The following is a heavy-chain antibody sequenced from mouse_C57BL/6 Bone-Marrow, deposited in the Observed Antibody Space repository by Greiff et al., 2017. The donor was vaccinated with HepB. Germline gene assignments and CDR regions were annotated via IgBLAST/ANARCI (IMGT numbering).Heavy chain of an antibody. CDR3: ARGGYYYGSSHYWYFDV. D-gene: IGHD1-1*01. CDR1: GYSFTGYF. V-gene: IGHV1-20*01. J-gene: IGHJ1*03. Sequence: VQLKQSGPELVKPGDSVKISCKASGYSFTGYFMNWVMQSHGKSLEWIGRINPYNGDTFYNQKFKGKATLTVDKSSSTAHMELRSLTSEDSAVYYCARGGYYYGSSHYWYFDVWGTGTTVTASS. CDR2: INPYNGDT.